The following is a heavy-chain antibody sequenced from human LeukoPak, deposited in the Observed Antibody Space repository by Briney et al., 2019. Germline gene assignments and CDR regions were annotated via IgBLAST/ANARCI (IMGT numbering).Heavy chain of an antibody. Sequence: GGSLRLSCAASGFTFSSYEMNWVRQAPGEGLEWVSYISSSGSTIYYADSVKGRFTISRDNAKNSLYLQMNSLRAEDTAVYYCARAGLVVVTQFDYWGQGTLVTVSS. V-gene: IGHV3-48*03. CDR2: ISSSGSTI. D-gene: IGHD2-21*02. J-gene: IGHJ4*02. CDR1: GFTFSSYE. CDR3: ARAGLVVVTQFDY.